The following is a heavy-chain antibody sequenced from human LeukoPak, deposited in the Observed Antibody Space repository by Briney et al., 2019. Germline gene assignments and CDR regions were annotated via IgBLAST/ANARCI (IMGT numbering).Heavy chain of an antibody. V-gene: IGHV1-18*01. D-gene: IGHD2-15*01. Sequence: ASVKVSCKASGYTFTSYGISWVRQAPGQGLEWMGWISAYNGNTNYAQKLQGRVTMTTDTSTSKAYMELRSLRSDDTAVYYCARDRGDIVVVVAANNWFDPWGQGTLVTVSS. J-gene: IGHJ5*02. CDR1: GYTFTSYG. CDR2: ISAYNGNT. CDR3: ARDRGDIVVVVAANNWFDP.